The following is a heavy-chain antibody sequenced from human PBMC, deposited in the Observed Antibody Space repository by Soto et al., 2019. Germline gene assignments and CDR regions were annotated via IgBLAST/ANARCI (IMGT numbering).Heavy chain of an antibody. CDR2: INLSGST. Sequence: SETLSLTCAVYGGSFSGYYWSWIRQPPGKGLEWIGEINLSGSTNYNPSLKSRVTISVDTSKNQFSLKLSSVTAADTAVYYCARGPNIVLMVYAQGGMDVWGQGTTVTVSS. CDR3: ARGPNIVLMVYAQGGMDV. V-gene: IGHV4-34*01. D-gene: IGHD2-8*01. J-gene: IGHJ6*02. CDR1: GGSFSGYY.